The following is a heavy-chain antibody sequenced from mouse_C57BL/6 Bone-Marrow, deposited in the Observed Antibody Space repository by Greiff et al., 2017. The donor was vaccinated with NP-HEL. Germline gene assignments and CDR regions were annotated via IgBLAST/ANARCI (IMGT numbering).Heavy chain of an antibody. J-gene: IGHJ1*03. V-gene: IGHV5-17*01. Sequence: EVMLVESGGGLVKPGGSLKLSCAASGFTFSDYGMHCVRQAPEKGLEWVAYISSGSSTIYYADTVKGRFTISRDNAKNTLFLQMTSLRSEDTAMYYCARQVYDYDGYFDVWGTGTTVTVSS. CDR2: ISSGSSTI. CDR3: ARQVYDYDGYFDV. CDR1: GFTFSDYG. D-gene: IGHD2-4*01.